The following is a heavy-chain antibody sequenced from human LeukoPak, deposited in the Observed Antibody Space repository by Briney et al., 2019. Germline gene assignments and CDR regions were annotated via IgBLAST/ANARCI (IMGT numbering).Heavy chain of an antibody. V-gene: IGHV3-48*01. J-gene: IGHJ6*03. CDR3: TNYGVYTGYYFTDV. CDR2: ISSSSSTI. D-gene: IGHD4-17*01. Sequence: GGSLRLSCAASGFTFSSYGMSWVRQAPGKGLEWVSYISSSSSTIYYADSVKGRFTISRDNAKNSLYLQMNSLRAEDTAVYYCTNYGVYTGYYFTDVWGKGTTVTVSS. CDR1: GFTFSSYG.